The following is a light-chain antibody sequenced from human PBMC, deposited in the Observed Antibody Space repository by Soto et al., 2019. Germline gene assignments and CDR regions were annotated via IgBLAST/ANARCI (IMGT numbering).Light chain of an antibody. Sequence: QSALTQPASVSGSPGQSITISCTGTSSDIGGYNYVSWYQQHPGKAPKLMIYEVSNRPSGVSDRFSGSRSGNTASLTISGLQAEDESDYYCISYTSSSTWVFGGGIMVTVL. V-gene: IGLV2-14*01. CDR1: SSDIGGYNY. CDR2: EVS. CDR3: ISYTSSSTWV. J-gene: IGLJ3*02.